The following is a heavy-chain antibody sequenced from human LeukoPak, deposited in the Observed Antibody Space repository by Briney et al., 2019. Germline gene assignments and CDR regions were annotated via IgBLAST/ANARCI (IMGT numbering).Heavy chain of an antibody. J-gene: IGHJ4*02. CDR3: ARDRGEYSYGYGFDY. D-gene: IGHD5-18*01. V-gene: IGHV3-30-3*01. CDR1: GFTFSSYW. Sequence: GGSLRLSCAASGFTFSSYWMHWVRQAPGKGLEWVAVVSYDGSNKYYADSVKGRLTISRDNSKNTLYLQMNSLRVEDTAVYYCARDRGEYSYGYGFDYWGQGTLVTVSS. CDR2: VSYDGSNK.